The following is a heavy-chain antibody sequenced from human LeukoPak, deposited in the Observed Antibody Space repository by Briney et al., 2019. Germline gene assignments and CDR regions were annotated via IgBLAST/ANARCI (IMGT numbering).Heavy chain of an antibody. CDR1: GGSISSYY. Sequence: SETLSLTCTVSGGSISSYYWSWIRQPPGKGLEWIGYIYYSGSTNYNPSLKSRVTISVDTSKNQFSVKLSSVTAADTAVYYCARIGRDGYNLGYWGQGTLVTVSS. CDR3: ARIGRDGYNLGY. CDR2: IYYSGST. J-gene: IGHJ4*02. V-gene: IGHV4-59*01. D-gene: IGHD5-24*01.